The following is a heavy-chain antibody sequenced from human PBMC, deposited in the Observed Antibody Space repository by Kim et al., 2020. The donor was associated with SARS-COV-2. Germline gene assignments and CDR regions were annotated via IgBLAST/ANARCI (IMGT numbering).Heavy chain of an antibody. V-gene: IGHV4-34*01. Sequence: SETLSLTCAVYGGSFSGYYWSWIRQPPGKGLEWIGEINHSGSTNYNPSLKSRVTISVDTSKNQFSLKLSSVTAADTAVYYCARGMGLPAARYYNNYMDV. D-gene: IGHD2-2*01. CDR2: INHSGST. J-gene: IGHJ6*03. CDR1: GGSFSGYY. CDR3: ARGMGLPAARYYNNYMDV.